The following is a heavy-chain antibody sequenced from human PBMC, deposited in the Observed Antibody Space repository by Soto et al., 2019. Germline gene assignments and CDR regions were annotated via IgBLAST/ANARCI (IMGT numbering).Heavy chain of an antibody. V-gene: IGHV1-18*01. CDR3: ARALGYSGYAGMDV. CDR2: ISPDNGNT. D-gene: IGHD5-12*01. Sequence: QVQLVQSGGEVKKPGASVKVSCKASGYTFTIYGINWVRQAPGQGLEWMGWISPDNGNTNYAQKLQGRVTMTTDTSTSTAYMELRSLRSDDTAVYYCARALGYSGYAGMDVWGQGTTLTVSS. J-gene: IGHJ6*02. CDR1: GYTFTIYG.